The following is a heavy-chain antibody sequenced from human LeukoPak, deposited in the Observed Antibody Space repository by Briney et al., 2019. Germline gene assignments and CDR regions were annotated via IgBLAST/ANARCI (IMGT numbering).Heavy chain of an antibody. D-gene: IGHD6-6*01. V-gene: IGHV3-30*03. Sequence: PGGSLRLSCAASGFTFSSYGMHWVRQAPGKGLEWVAVISYDGSNKYYADSVKGRFTISRDNSKNTLYLQMNSLRAEDTAVYYCARGPRYCSSWFDPWGQGTLVTVSS. J-gene: IGHJ5*02. CDR2: ISYDGSNK. CDR1: GFTFSSYG. CDR3: ARGPRYCSSWFDP.